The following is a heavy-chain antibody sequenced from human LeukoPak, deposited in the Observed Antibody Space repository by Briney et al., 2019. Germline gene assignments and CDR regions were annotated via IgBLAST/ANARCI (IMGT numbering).Heavy chain of an antibody. CDR3: ARGPLLWFGVAAKIRRNMRFDP. CDR2: INPSGGST. J-gene: IGHJ5*02. CDR1: GYNFTSYY. Sequence: ASVKASCKASGYNFTSYYMHWVRQAPGQGLEWMGIINPSGGSTSYAQKFQGRVTMTRDTSTSTAYMELRSLRSDDTAVYYCARGPLLWFGVAAKIRRNMRFDPWGQGTLVTVSS. V-gene: IGHV1-46*01. D-gene: IGHD3-10*01.